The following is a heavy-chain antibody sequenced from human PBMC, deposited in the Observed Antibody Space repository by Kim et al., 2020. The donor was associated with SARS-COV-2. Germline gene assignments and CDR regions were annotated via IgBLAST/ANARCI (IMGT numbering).Heavy chain of an antibody. D-gene: IGHD5-18*01. CDR3: ATTGYSYGYVDY. J-gene: IGHJ4*02. CDR1: GGSFSGYY. CDR2: INHSGST. Sequence: SETLSLTCAVYGGSFSGYYWSWIRQPPGKGLEWIGEINHSGSTNYNPSLKSRVTISVDTSKNQFSLKLSSVTAADTAVYYCATTGYSYGYVDYWGQGTL. V-gene: IGHV4-34*01.